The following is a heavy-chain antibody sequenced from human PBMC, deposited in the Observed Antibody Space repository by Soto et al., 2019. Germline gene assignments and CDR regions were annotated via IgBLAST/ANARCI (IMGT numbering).Heavy chain of an antibody. CDR3: AKDNEQWLVGDFDY. J-gene: IGHJ4*02. D-gene: IGHD6-19*01. V-gene: IGHV3-9*01. Sequence: EVQLVESGGGLVQPGRSLRLSCAASGFTFDDYAMHWVRQAPVKGLEWVSGISWNSGSIGYADSVKGRFTISRDNAKNSLYLQMNSLRAEDTALYYCAKDNEQWLVGDFDYWGQGTLVTVSS. CDR1: GFTFDDYA. CDR2: ISWNSGSI.